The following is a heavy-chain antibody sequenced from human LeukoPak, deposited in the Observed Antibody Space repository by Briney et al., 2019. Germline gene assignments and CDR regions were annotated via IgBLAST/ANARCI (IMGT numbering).Heavy chain of an antibody. CDR2: ISWDGGST. CDR3: AKDMAAYYYASGNIDY. CDR1: GFTFDDYA. J-gene: IGHJ4*02. Sequence: PGGSLRLSCAASGFTFDDYAMHWVRQAPGKGLEWVSLISWDGGSTYYADSVKGRFTISRDNSKNSLYLQMNILRAEDTALYYCAKDMAAYYYASGNIDYWGQGTLVTVSS. D-gene: IGHD3-10*01. V-gene: IGHV3-43D*03.